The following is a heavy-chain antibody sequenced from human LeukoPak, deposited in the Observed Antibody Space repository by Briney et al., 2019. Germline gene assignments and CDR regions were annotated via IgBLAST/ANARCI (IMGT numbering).Heavy chain of an antibody. V-gene: IGHV3-15*01. Sequence: PGGSLRLSCAASGFTFNNAWMSWVRQAPGKGLEWVARIKSETDGGATHYAAPVQGRFTISRDGSEKTLFLQMNSLKTEDTAVYYCTTGGRNGAFQFDSWGQGTLVTVSS. D-gene: IGHD1-26*01. J-gene: IGHJ4*02. CDR2: IKSETDGGAT. CDR1: GFTFNNAW. CDR3: TTGGRNGAFQFDS.